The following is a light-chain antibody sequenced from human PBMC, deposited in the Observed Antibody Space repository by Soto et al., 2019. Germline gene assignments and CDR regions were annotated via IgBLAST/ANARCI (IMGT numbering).Light chain of an antibody. Sequence: DIQMTQSPSSLSASVGDRVTITCRARQSISSYLNWYQQKPGKAPKLLIYAASSLQSRVPSRFSGSGSGTDFTLTISSLQPEDFATYYCQQSYSTPYTFGQGTKLEIK. CDR2: AAS. CDR1: QSISSY. V-gene: IGKV1-39*01. J-gene: IGKJ2*01. CDR3: QQSYSTPYT.